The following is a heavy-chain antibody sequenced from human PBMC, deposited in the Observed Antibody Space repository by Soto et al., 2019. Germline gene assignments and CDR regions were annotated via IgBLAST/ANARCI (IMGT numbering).Heavy chain of an antibody. Sequence: ASVKVSCKASGGTFSTYGMNWVRLAPGQGLEWMGGIIPKFGTTNYAQKFQGRVTITADKSTSTAYMELSSLRSEDTAVYYCARDPPYGGNSDYFDYWGQGTLVTVSS. J-gene: IGHJ4*02. V-gene: IGHV1-69*06. D-gene: IGHD4-17*01. CDR3: ARDPPYGGNSDYFDY. CDR1: GGTFSTYG. CDR2: IIPKFGTT.